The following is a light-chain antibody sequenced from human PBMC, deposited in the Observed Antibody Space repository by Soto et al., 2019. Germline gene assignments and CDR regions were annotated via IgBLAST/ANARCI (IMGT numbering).Light chain of an antibody. Sequence: ALTQPASVSGSPGQSITISCTGTSIDVGSYNLVSWYQQHPGKAPKLMIYEVSKRPSGVSNRFSGSKSGNTASLTISGLQAEDEADYYCCSYAARRYVFGTGTKVTVL. CDR2: EVS. CDR3: CSYAARRYV. J-gene: IGLJ1*01. CDR1: SIDVGSYNL. V-gene: IGLV2-23*02.